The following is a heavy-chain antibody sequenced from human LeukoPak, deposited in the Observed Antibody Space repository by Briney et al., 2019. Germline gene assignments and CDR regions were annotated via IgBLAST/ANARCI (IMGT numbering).Heavy chain of an antibody. D-gene: IGHD3-22*01. CDR3: ASLTTADAFDI. CDR2: IYDSGTT. V-gene: IGHV4-59*01. CDR1: GGSISSYY. J-gene: IGHJ3*02. Sequence: SETLSLTCTVSGGSISSYYWSWIRHPPGQGLEGMGYIYDSGTTNYNPTLKSRVTISVDTSKNQFSLKLSSVAAADTAVFYCASLTTADAFDIWGQGTMVTVSS.